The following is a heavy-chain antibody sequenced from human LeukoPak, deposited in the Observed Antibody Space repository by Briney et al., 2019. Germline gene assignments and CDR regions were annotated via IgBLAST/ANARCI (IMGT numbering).Heavy chain of an antibody. J-gene: IGHJ2*01. CDR2: INWNGGST. D-gene: IGHD3-22*01. V-gene: IGHV3-20*04. CDR1: GFTFSTYA. Sequence: GGSLRLSCAASGFTFSTYAMSWVRQAPGKGLEWVSGINWNGGSTGYADSVKGRFTISRDNAKNSLYLQMNSLRAEDTALYYCARDATYYYDSSGYQDWYFDLWGRGTLVTVSS. CDR3: ARDATYYYDSSGYQDWYFDL.